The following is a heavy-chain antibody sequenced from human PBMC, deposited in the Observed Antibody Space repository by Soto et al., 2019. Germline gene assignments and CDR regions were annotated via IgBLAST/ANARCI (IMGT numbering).Heavy chain of an antibody. V-gene: IGHV3-30-3*01. CDR1: GFIFSNYD. CDR3: TRGIKGGLDP. CDR2: VSKDVNSK. J-gene: IGHJ5*02. Sequence: QLVESGGGVVQPGRSLRLSCAASGFIFSNYDMHWVCQAPGKGLEWVAVVSKDVNSKYYVGSVQGRFTISRDNSKNTLYLQMNSLRAEDTAMYYCTRGIKGGLDPWGQGTLVTVSS.